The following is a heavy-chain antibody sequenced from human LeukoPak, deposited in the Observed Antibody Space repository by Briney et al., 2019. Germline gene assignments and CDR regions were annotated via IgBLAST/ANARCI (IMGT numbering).Heavy chain of an antibody. CDR2: INHSGST. Sequence: SETLSLTCPVYGGSFSGYYWSWIRQPAGKGLEWIGEINHSGSTNYNPSLKSRVTISVDTSKNQFSLNLSSVTAADTAVYYCARGLGYCSGGSCYPLDYWGQGTLVTVSS. CDR1: GGSFSGYY. CDR3: ARGLGYCSGGSCYPLDY. V-gene: IGHV4-34*01. D-gene: IGHD2-15*01. J-gene: IGHJ4*02.